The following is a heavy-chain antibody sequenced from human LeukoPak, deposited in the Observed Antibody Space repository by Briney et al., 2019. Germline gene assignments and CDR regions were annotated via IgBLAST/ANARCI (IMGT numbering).Heavy chain of an antibody. Sequence: ASVKVSCKASGYTFTSYYMHWGRQAPGQGLEWMGIINPSGGSTSYAQKFQGRVTMTRDTSTSTVYMELSSLRSEDTAVYYCARAYGSGSYTLLFFDYWGQGTLVTVSS. CDR1: GYTFTSYY. CDR3: ARAYGSGSYTLLFFDY. J-gene: IGHJ4*02. CDR2: INPSGGST. D-gene: IGHD3-10*01. V-gene: IGHV1-46*01.